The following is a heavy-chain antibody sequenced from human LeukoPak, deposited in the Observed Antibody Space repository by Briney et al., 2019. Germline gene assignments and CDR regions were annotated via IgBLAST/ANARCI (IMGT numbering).Heavy chain of an antibody. CDR2: INPNSGGT. V-gene: IGHV1-2*02. J-gene: IGHJ4*02. D-gene: IGHD2-15*01. CDR3: ASENPGDRSGGSCYGDY. CDR1: VYTFTGYY. Sequence: GASVKVSCKASVYTFTGYYMHWVRQAPGQGLEWMGWINPNSGGTNYAQKFQGRVTMTRDTSTSTAYMELSRLRSDDTAVYYCASENPGDRSGGSCYGDYWGQGTLVTVSS.